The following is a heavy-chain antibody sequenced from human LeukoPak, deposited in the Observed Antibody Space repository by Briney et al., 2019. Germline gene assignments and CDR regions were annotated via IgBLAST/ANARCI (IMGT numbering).Heavy chain of an antibody. CDR2: ISGSGTRT. D-gene: IGHD3-16*01. V-gene: IGHV3-23*01. CDR3: AGEPTAAGYVDY. Sequence: GGSLRLSCAASGFTFSTYAMSWVRQAPGKGLEWVSAISGSGTRTYYADSVKGRFTVSRDNSKNTLYLQMNSLRAEDTAIYYCAGEPTAAGYVDYWGQGTLATVSS. J-gene: IGHJ4*02. CDR1: GFTFSTYA.